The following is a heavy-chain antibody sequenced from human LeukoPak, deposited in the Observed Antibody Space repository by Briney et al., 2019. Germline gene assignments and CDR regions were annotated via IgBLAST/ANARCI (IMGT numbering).Heavy chain of an antibody. V-gene: IGHV1-8*01. D-gene: IGHD6-13*01. CDR1: EYTFTSYD. CDR3: ARGTVTGYSSSWLHYYYYYMDV. J-gene: IGHJ6*03. CDR2: MNPNSGNT. Sequence: ASVKVSCKASEYTFTSYDINWVRQATGQGLEWMGWMNPNSGNTGYAQKFQGRVTMTRNISISTAYMELSSLRSEDTAVYYCARGTVTGYSSSWLHYYYYYMDVWGKGTTVTVSS.